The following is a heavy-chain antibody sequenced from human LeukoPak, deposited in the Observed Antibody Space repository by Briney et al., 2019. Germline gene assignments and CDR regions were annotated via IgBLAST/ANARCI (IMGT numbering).Heavy chain of an antibody. V-gene: IGHV3-48*01. CDR2: ITLSSSTI. D-gene: IGHD1-1*01. CDR1: GFNFNNYN. J-gene: IGHJ4*02. CDR3: GRDAGTSTWDDPLGY. Sequence: GGSLRLSCVASGFNFNNYNMNWVRQAPGKGLEWVSYITLSSSTIYYADSVKGRFTISRDNSKSTLFLQLYSLKIEDTAVYYCGRDAGTSTWDDPLGYWGQGTLVTVSS.